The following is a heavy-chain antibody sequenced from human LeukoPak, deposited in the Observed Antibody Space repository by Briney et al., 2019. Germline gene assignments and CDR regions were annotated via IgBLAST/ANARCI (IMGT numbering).Heavy chain of an antibody. Sequence: SVKVSCKASVGTFSSYAISWGCQAPGQGLEWMGVIIPIFGTANYAQKFQGRVTSTADESTSTAYMELSSLKPEDTAVYYCARERGYCSSTSCYEVDWFDPWGQGTLVTVSS. CDR3: ARERGYCSSTSCYEVDWFDP. J-gene: IGHJ5*02. CDR1: VGTFSSYA. CDR2: IIPIFGTA. D-gene: IGHD2-2*01. V-gene: IGHV1-69*13.